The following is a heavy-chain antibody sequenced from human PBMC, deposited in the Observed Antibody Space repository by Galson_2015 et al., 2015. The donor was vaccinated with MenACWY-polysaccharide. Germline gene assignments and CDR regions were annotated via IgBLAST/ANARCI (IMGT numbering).Heavy chain of an antibody. V-gene: IGHV3-23*01. CDR2: ISLDGRNT. CDR1: GFTFTSYT. CDR3: VKAPETSDWNRGPGY. Sequence: SLRLSCAASGFTFTSYTMSWIRQAPGKGPEWVTVISLDGRNTYYADPVKGRFTISRDNSKNTLYLQMHDLRAEDTAVYYCVKAPETSDWNRGPGYWGQGPLVIVSS. D-gene: IGHD1-1*01. J-gene: IGHJ4*02.